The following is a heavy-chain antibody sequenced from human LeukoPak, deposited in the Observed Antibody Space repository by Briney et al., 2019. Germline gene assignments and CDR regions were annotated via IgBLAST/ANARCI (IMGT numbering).Heavy chain of an antibody. J-gene: IGHJ4*02. V-gene: IGHV4-30-2*01. CDR3: ARISYGDYQHRFDY. CDR2: IYHSGST. Sequence: SQTLSLTCAVSGGSISSGGYSWSWIRQPPGKGLEWIGYIYHSGSTYYNPSLKSRVTISVDTSRNQFSLKLSSVTAADTAMYYCARISYGDYQHRFDYWGPGTLVTVSS. CDR1: GGSISSGGYS. D-gene: IGHD4-17*01.